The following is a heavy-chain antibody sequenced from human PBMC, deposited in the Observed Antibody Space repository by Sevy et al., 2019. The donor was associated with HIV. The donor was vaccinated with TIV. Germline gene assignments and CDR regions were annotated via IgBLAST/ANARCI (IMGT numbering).Heavy chain of an antibody. Sequence: GGSLRLSCAASGFTFSSYAMSWVRQAPGKGLEWVSAISGSGGSTYYADSVKGRFTITRDNSKNTLYLQMNSLRAEDTAVYYCAKDRSLSGGAYWGQGTLVTVSS. CDR2: ISGSGGST. D-gene: IGHD3-10*01. V-gene: IGHV3-23*01. CDR1: GFTFSSYA. J-gene: IGHJ4*02. CDR3: AKDRSLSGGAY.